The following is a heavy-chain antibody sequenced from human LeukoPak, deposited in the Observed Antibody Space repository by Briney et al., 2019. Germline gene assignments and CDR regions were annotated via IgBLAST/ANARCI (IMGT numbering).Heavy chain of an antibody. J-gene: IGHJ4*02. CDR3: ARVYYDFWSGSCFDY. V-gene: IGHV1-18*01. Sequence: ASVKVSCKASGYTFTSYGIGWVRQAPGQGLEWMGWISAYNGNTNYAQKLQGRVTMTTDTSTSTAYMELRSLRSDDTAVYYCARVYYDFWSGSCFDYWGQGTLVTVSS. CDR1: GYTFTSYG. CDR2: ISAYNGNT. D-gene: IGHD3-3*01.